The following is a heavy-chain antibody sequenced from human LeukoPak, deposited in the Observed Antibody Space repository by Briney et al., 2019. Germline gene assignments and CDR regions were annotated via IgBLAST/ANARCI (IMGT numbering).Heavy chain of an antibody. V-gene: IGHV4-39*07. J-gene: IGHJ6*03. CDR1: GGSISSSSYY. CDR3: ARVSYYYGSGSYPPYYYYYYYMDV. Sequence: PSETLSLTCTVSGGSISSSSYYWGWIRQPPGKGLEWIGSIYQSGSTYDNPSLKRRVTISVDTSKNQFSLKLSSVTAADTAVYYCARVSYYYGSGSYPPYYYYYYYMDVWGKGTTVTVSS. CDR2: IYQSGST. D-gene: IGHD3-10*01.